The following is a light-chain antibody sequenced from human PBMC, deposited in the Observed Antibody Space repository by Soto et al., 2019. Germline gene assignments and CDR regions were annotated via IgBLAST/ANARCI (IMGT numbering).Light chain of an antibody. V-gene: IGLV2-14*03. J-gene: IGLJ1*01. CDR2: NVY. CDR1: SSDVGAYNF. Sequence: QSALTQPASVSGSPGQSITISCTGTSSDVGAYNFVSWHQQHPGKAPKLMIYNVYDRPSRISYRFSGSKSGNTASLTISGLQGEDEADYYCSAYTVSRTYVFGTGTKVTVL. CDR3: SAYTVSRTYV.